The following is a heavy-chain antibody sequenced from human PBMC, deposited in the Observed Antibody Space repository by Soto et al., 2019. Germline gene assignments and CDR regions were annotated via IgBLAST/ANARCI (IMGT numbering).Heavy chain of an antibody. CDR3: TTDSYMTTVIVRFDY. J-gene: IGHJ4*01. D-gene: IGHD3-16*01. CDR2: IKSKVDGGTS. V-gene: IGHV3-15*07. Sequence: GGSLRLSCAASGFIFSNAWINWVRQAPGKGLEWVGRIKSKVDGGTSDFAAPVKDRFAISRDDSKNIVYLGMNGLKTEDTAMYYCTTDSYMTTVIVRFDYWGHGTQVTVSS. CDR1: GFIFSNAW.